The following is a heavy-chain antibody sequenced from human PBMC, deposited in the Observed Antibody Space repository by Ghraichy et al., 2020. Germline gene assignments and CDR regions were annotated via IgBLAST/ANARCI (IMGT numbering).Heavy chain of an antibody. CDR3: ARVLTITFGEVIDFDALDL. D-gene: IGHD3-16*02. Sequence: GGSLRLSCAASGFTFSRYAMHWVRQAPGKGLEWVAIISFDGIKKYYTDSVKGRFTVSRDNSKNTLYMQMNSLRAEDTALYYCARVLTITFGEVIDFDALDLWGQGTTVIVSS. J-gene: IGHJ3*01. CDR1: GFTFSRYA. CDR2: ISFDGIKK. V-gene: IGHV3-30-3*01.